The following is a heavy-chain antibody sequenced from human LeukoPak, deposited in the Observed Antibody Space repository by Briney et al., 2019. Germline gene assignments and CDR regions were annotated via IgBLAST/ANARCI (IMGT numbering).Heavy chain of an antibody. J-gene: IGHJ4*02. CDR1: GGTFSSYA. V-gene: IGHV1-69*04. Sequence: GASVNVSCKASGGTFSSYAIRWVRQAPGQGLEWMGRIIPIFGIANYAQKFQGRVTITADKSTSTAYMELSSLRSEDTAVYYCARETLTTVVTPSYYFDYWGQGTLVTVSS. CDR3: ARETLTTVVTPSYYFDY. D-gene: IGHD4-23*01. CDR2: IIPIFGIA.